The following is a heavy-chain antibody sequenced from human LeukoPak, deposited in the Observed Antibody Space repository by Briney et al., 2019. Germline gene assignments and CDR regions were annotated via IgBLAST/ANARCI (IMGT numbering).Heavy chain of an antibody. V-gene: IGHV3-7*01. D-gene: IGHD6-6*01. CDR3: ARRGGSSSRRSPIDY. Sequence: GGFLRLSCTASGFTFSDYWMTWVRQAPGKGPEWVANIKQDGSQRYYVDSVRGRFTISRDNAKNSLFLQMNGLRAEDTAVYYCARRGGSSSRRSPIDYWGQGTLVTVSS. J-gene: IGHJ4*02. CDR2: IKQDGSQR. CDR1: GFTFSDYW.